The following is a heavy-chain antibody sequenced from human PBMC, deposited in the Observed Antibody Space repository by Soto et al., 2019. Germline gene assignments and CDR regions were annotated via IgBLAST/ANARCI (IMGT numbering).Heavy chain of an antibody. CDR3: ARHRLAVAGSWFDP. V-gene: IGHV4-39*01. Sequence: QLQLQESGPGLVKPSETLSLTCSVSGGSISSSSYYWGWIRQPPGKGLEWIGSIYYSGSTYYNPSLKVLVTMAVETSRNQFSLKMRSVTAADTAVYYGARHRLAVAGSWFDPWGQGTLVIVSS. CDR2: IYYSGST. CDR1: GGSISSSSYY. J-gene: IGHJ5*02. D-gene: IGHD6-19*01.